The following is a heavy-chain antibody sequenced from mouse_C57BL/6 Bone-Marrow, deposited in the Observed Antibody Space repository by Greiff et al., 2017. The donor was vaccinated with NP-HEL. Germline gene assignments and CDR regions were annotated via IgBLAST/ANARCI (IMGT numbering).Heavy chain of an antibody. CDR3: AGGRGAWFAY. D-gene: IGHD3-3*01. Sequence: QVHVKQSGAELVRPGSSVKLSCKASGYTFTSYWMHWVKQRPIQGLEWIGNIDPSDSETHYNQKFKDKATLTVDKSSSTAYMQLSSLTSEDSAVYYCAGGRGAWFAYWGQGTLVTVSA. CDR1: GYTFTSYW. CDR2: IDPSDSET. V-gene: IGHV1-52*01. J-gene: IGHJ3*01.